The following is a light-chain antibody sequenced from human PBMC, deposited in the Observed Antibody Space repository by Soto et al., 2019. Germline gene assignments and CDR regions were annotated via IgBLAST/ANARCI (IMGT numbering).Light chain of an antibody. CDR2: AAS. CDR1: QSVSSTY. Sequence: EIVLTQSPGTLSLSPGERTTLSCRASQSVSSTYVAWYQQKPGQAPRLLIYAASSRAIGIPDRFSGSGSGTDFTLTISRLEPEDFAVYYCQQYGSSSPVSFGGGTKVEI. V-gene: IGKV3-20*01. J-gene: IGKJ4*01. CDR3: QQYGSSSPVS.